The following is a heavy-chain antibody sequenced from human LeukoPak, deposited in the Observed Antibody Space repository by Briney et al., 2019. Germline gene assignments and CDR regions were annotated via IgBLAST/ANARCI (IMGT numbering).Heavy chain of an antibody. CDR3: ARDGAWAIFGVVSRNDAFDI. D-gene: IGHD3-3*01. J-gene: IGHJ3*02. CDR2: ISSSSSYI. CDR1: GFTFSSYS. V-gene: IGHV3-21*01. Sequence: GGSLRLSCAASGFTFSSYSMNWVRQAPGKGLEWVSSISSSSSYIYYADSVKGRFTISRDNAKNSLYLQMNSLRAEDTAVYYCARDGAWAIFGVVSRNDAFDIWGQGTMVAVSS.